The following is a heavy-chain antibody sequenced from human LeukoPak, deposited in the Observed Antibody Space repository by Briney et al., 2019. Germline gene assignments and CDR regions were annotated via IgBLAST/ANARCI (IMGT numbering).Heavy chain of an antibody. CDR2: MNGGNGNT. J-gene: IGHJ4*02. D-gene: IGHD3-16*02. CDR3: ARDAYYVWGSYQNGGFDY. CDR1: GYIFTDYA. V-gene: IGHV1-3*01. Sequence: ASVKVSCKASGYIFTDYAIHWLRQAPGQRPEWMGWMNGGNGNTKYSQKFQGRITLIRDTSAATAYMELSSLRHDDLAVYYCARDAYYVWGSYQNGGFDYWGQGTLVTVSS.